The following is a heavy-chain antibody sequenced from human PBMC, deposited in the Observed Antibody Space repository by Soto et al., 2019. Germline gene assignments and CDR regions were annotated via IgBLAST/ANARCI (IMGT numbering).Heavy chain of an antibody. CDR2: IWYDGSNK. V-gene: IGHV3-33*01. CDR3: ARETSGSYFDY. CDR1: GFTFSSYG. Sequence: GGSLRLSCAASGFTFSSYGMHWVRQAPGKGLEWVAVIWYDGSNKYYADSVKGGFTISRDNSKNTLYLQMNSLRAEDTAVYYCARETSGSYFDYWGQGTLVTVSS. D-gene: IGHD1-26*01. J-gene: IGHJ4*02.